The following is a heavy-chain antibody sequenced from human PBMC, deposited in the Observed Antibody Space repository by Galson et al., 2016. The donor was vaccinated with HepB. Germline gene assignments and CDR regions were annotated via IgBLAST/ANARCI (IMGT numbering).Heavy chain of an antibody. V-gene: IGHV3-23*01. Sequence: SLRLSCAASGFDVSSYSMYWVRQAPGKGLEWVSVISANVGSTNYADSVEGRFTISRDSSNNTLSLQMNSLRVEDTAIYYCAAAAAANDIDYCGQGTQVTVSS. CDR1: GFDVSSYS. D-gene: IGHD6-13*01. CDR3: AAAAAANDIDY. J-gene: IGHJ4*02. CDR2: ISANVGST.